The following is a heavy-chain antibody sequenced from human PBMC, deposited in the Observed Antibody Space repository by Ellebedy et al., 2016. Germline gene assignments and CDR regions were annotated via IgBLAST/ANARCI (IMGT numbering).Heavy chain of an antibody. J-gene: IGHJ5*02. CDR1: GGSIDRYY. CDR2: IYPSGST. V-gene: IGHV4-4*07. D-gene: IGHD3-10*01. CDR3: ARESYGSGINNWFDP. Sequence: SETLSLXCTVSGGSIDRYYWSWIRQPPGKGLEWIGRIYPSGSTNYNPSLKSRATMSVDNSKKQFSLNVNSATAADTAVYYCARESYGSGINNWFDPWGQGTLVTVSS.